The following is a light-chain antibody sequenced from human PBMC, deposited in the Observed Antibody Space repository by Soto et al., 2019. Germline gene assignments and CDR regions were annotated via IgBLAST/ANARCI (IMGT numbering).Light chain of an antibody. CDR3: QQLFDSPIT. Sequence: DIQLTQSPSFLSPSIGESVTITCRASQVISTSLAWYQVKPGKAPKLLIYAASTLESGVPSRFSATVSGTEFSLTITSLQPEDFATYYCQQLFDSPITFGQGTKVDI. CDR1: QVISTS. J-gene: IGKJ1*01. CDR2: AAS. V-gene: IGKV1-9*01.